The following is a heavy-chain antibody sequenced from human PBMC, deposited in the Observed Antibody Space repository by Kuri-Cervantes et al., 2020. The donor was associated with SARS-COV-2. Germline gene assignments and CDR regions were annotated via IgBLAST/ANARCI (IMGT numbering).Heavy chain of an antibody. CDR3: YCAPKEGFDS. CDR2: VKTNSGNT. Sequence: ASVKVSCKASGYTFTSYDINWVRQAAGQGLEWMGMVKTNSGNTLYAQTFQGRVTMTRDTSTSTVNMELSSLTSEDTAIYYCYCAPKEGFDSWGQGTLVTVSS. V-gene: IGHV1-8*02. CDR1: GYTFTSYD. D-gene: IGHD2-21*01. J-gene: IGHJ4*02.